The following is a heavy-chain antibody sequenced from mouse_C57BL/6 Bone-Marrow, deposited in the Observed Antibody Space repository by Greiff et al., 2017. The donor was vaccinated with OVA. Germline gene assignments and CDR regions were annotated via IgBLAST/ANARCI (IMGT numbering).Heavy chain of an antibody. J-gene: IGHJ3*01. D-gene: IGHD2-5*01. CDR3: ARVGAYYSKGWFAY. CDR2: IIPNNGFT. V-gene: IGHV1-26*01. Sequence: EVQLQQSGPELVKPGASVKISCKASGYTFTDYYMNWVKQSHGKSLEWLGDIIPNNGFTSYNQKFKGKATLTVDKSSSTAYMELRSLTSEDSAVYYCARVGAYYSKGWFAYWGQGTLVTVAA. CDR1: GYTFTDYY.